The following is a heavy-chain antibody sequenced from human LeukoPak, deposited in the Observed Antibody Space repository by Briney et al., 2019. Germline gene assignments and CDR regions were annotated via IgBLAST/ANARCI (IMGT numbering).Heavy chain of an antibody. D-gene: IGHD4-17*01. Sequence: SQTLSLTCTVSGGSISSGDYYWSWIRQPPGKGLEWIGYIYYSGSTYYNPSLKSRVTISVDTSKDQFSLKLSSVTAADTAVYYCAREGYGGYAHWYFDLWGRGTLVTVSS. V-gene: IGHV4-30-4*01. CDR1: GGSISSGDYY. J-gene: IGHJ2*01. CDR2: IYYSGST. CDR3: AREGYGGYAHWYFDL.